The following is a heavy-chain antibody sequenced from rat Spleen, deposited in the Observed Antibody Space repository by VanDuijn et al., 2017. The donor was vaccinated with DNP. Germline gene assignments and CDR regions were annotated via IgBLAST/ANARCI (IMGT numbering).Heavy chain of an antibody. CDR3: ATQGQLGITWFAY. J-gene: IGHJ3*01. V-gene: IGHV5-7*01. CDR1: GFTFSNSY. D-gene: IGHD1-10*01. Sequence: EVQLVESGGGLVQPGRSLKLSCAASGFTFSNSYMAWVRQAPKKGLEWVATIIYDGSSTYYGDSVKGRFAISRDNAKSTLYLQMDSLRSEDTATYYCATQGQLGITWFAYWGQGTLVTVSS. CDR2: IIYDGSST.